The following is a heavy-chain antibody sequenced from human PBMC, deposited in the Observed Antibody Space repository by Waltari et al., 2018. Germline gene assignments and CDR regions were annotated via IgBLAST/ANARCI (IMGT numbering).Heavy chain of an antibody. CDR1: GGTFSSYA. J-gene: IGHJ3*02. Sequence: QVQLVQSGAEVKKPGSSVKVSCKASGGTFSSYAISWVRQAPGQGLEWMGGIIPIFGTTNYGQEVQGRGTIYGDESNSTGLLELSRLRFEETAVYYLAKAPLNRAFVGVAPYPPQNYCFDIWGQGTIGTVSS. CDR2: IIPIFGTT. V-gene: IGHV1-69*13. D-gene: IGHD2-15*01. CDR3: AKAPLNRAFVGVAPYPPQNYCFDI.